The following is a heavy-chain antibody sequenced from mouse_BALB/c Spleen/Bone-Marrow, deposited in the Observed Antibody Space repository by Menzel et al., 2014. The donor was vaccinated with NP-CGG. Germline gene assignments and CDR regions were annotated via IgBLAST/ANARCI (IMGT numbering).Heavy chain of an antibody. CDR1: GFTFSSYG. V-gene: IGHV5-6-3*01. Sequence: EVQGVESGGGLVQPGGSLKLSCAASGFTFSSYGMSWVRQTPDKRLELVATINTNGGNTYYQDSVKGRFTISRDNAKNTLYLQMSSLKSEDTAMYYCARGLDYWGQGTTLTVSS. CDR2: INTNGGNT. J-gene: IGHJ2*01. CDR3: ARGLDY.